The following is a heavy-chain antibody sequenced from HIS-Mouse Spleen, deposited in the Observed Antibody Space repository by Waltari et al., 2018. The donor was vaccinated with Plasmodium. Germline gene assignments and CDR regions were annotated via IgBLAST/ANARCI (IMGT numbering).Heavy chain of an antibody. D-gene: IGHD3-10*01. J-gene: IGHJ4*02. CDR2: INHSGST. Sequence: QVQLQQWGAGLLKPSETLSLTCAVYGGSFSGYYWGWIRQPPGKGLEWVGEINHSGSTNYNPYLKSRVTISVDTSKNQFSLKLSSVTAADTAVYYCASSGSGSYYYWGQGTLVTVSS. CDR1: GGSFSGYY. CDR3: ASSGSGSYYY. V-gene: IGHV4-34*01.